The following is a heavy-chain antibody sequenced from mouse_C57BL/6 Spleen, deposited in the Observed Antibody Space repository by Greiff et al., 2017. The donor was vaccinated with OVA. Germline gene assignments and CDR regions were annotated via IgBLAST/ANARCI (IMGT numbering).Heavy chain of an antibody. CDR2: IYPGDGDT. D-gene: IGHD2-4*01. CDR3: ARPYDYDEGFAY. J-gene: IGHJ3*01. CDR1: GYAFSSSW. Sequence: VQLQQSGPELVKPGASVKISCKASGYAFSSSWMNWVKQRPGKGLEWIGRIYPGDGDTNYNGKFKGKATLTADKSSSTAYMQLSSLTSEDSAVYFCARPYDYDEGFAYWGQGTLVTVSA. V-gene: IGHV1-82*01.